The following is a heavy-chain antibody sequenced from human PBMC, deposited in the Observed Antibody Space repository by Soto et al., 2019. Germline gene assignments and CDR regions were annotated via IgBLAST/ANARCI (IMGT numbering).Heavy chain of an antibody. CDR2: IYPCDSDT. V-gene: IGHV5-51*01. Sequence: GESLKISCKGSGYSFTGYWIGWVRQMPGKGLEWMGIIYPCDSDTRYSPSFQGQVTISADKSISTAYLQWSSLKASDTAMYYCARLSYDYVWGSYRNYYFDYWGQGTLVTVSS. CDR1: GYSFTGYW. D-gene: IGHD3-16*02. CDR3: ARLSYDYVWGSYRNYYFDY. J-gene: IGHJ4*02.